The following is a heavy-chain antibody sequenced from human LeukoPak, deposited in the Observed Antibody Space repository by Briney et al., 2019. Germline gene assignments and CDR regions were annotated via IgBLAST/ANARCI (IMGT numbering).Heavy chain of an antibody. J-gene: IGHJ3*02. CDR3: ARDPYYDFWSGYYGAFDI. CDR1: GFTFSSYS. V-gene: IGHV3-21*01. CDR2: ISSSSSYI. D-gene: IGHD3-3*01. Sequence: GGSLRLSCAASGFTFSSYSMNWVRQAPGKGLEWVSSISSSSSYINYADSVKGRFTISRDNAKNSLYLQMNSLRAEDTAVYYCARDPYYDFWSGYYGAFDIWGQGTMVTVSS.